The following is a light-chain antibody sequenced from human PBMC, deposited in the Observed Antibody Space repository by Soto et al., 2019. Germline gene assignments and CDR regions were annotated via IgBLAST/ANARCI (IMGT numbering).Light chain of an antibody. Sequence: QSALTQPASVSGSPGQSITISCTGTSSDIGGYNYVSWYQQHPGKAPKLMIYEVSDRPSGVSSRFSASTSGNTASLTISGLQTEDEADYYCTSYTSSSTWVFGRGTPLTVL. J-gene: IGLJ3*02. CDR3: TSYTSSSTWV. CDR1: SSDIGGYNY. V-gene: IGLV2-14*01. CDR2: EVS.